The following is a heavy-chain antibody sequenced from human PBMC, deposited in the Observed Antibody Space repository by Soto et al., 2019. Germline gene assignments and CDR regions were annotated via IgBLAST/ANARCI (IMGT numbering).Heavy chain of an antibody. CDR3: AKDRVIDYYYYGMDV. V-gene: IGHV3-30*18. CDR1: GFTFSSYG. J-gene: IGHJ6*02. Sequence: QVQLVESGGGVVQPGRSLRLSCAASGFTFSSYGMHWVRQAPGKGLEWVADISYDGSNKYYADSVKGRFTISRDNSKNTLYLQMNSLRAEDTAVYYCAKDRVIDYYYYGMDVWGQGTTVTVSS. CDR2: ISYDGSNK.